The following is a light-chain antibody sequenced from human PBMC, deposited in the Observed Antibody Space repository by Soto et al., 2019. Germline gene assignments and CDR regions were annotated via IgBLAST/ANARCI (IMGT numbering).Light chain of an antibody. Sequence: EIVLTQSPATLSLSPGERATLSCRASQSVSSYLAWYQQKPGQAPRLLIYDASNRATGIPARFSGSGSGTDFTLTISSLEPEEFAVYYCQQRSNWLLTFGGGTKVAIK. CDR3: QQRSNWLLT. J-gene: IGKJ4*01. V-gene: IGKV3-11*01. CDR2: DAS. CDR1: QSVSSY.